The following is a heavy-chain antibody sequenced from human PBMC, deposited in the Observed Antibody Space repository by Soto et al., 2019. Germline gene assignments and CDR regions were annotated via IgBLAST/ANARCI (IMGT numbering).Heavy chain of an antibody. CDR2: IYYSGTT. CDR3: ATNGDYYDSSGPKHFQH. J-gene: IGHJ1*01. D-gene: IGHD3-22*01. CDR1: GASIRSGGYY. Sequence: KASETLSLTCTVSGASIRSGGYYWGWIRQPPGKGLEWIGFIYYSGTTYYSPSLKSRLALSVDTSTNQFSLRLSSVTAADTAVYYCATNGDYYDSSGPKHFQHWGQGTLVTVSS. V-gene: IGHV4-31*03.